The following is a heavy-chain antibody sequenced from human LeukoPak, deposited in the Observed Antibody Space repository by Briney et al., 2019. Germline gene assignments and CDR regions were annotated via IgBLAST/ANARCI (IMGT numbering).Heavy chain of an antibody. CDR3: ARDDYGDYFFDF. Sequence: GGSLRLSCAASGFTFSTYWMTWVRQAPGRGLEWIANIKPDGSEKYYVDSVKGRFTISRDNAKNSLYLQLDSLRAEDTAMYYCARDDYGDYFFDFWGQGTLVTVSS. J-gene: IGHJ4*02. V-gene: IGHV3-7*01. CDR1: GFTFSTYW. D-gene: IGHD4-17*01. CDR2: IKPDGSEK.